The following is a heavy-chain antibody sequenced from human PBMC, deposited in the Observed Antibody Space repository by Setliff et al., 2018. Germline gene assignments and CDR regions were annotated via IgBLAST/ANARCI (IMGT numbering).Heavy chain of an antibody. V-gene: IGHV4-59*08. J-gene: IGHJ4*02. CDR1: GGSISGFY. D-gene: IGHD6-6*01. CDR2: IYYSGST. CDR3: ARHRVAAHSDY. Sequence: SETLSLTCTVSGGSISGFYCSWIRQPPGKGLEWIGYIYYSGSTNYYNPSLKSRVTISVDTSKNQFSLTLSSVTAADTAVYFCARHRVAAHSDYWGQGALVTVSS.